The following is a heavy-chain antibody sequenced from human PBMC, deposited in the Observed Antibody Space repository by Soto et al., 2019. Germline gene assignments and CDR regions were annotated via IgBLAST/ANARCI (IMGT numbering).Heavy chain of an antibody. CDR2: ISWNGGNI. CDR1: GFTFDDYA. D-gene: IGHD4-4*01. Sequence: EVPLVESGGGLVQPGRSLRLSCAASGFTFDDYAMHWVRQAPGKGLEWVSGISWNGGNIGYADSVKGRFTISRDNAKNSLYLQMNSLRAEDTALYYCAKGGTYSNYPFDYWGQGTLVTVSS. V-gene: IGHV3-9*01. CDR3: AKGGTYSNYPFDY. J-gene: IGHJ4*02.